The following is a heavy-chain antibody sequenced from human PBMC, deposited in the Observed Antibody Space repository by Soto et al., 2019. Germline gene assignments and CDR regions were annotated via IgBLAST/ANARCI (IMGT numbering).Heavy chain of an antibody. V-gene: IGHV3-23*01. D-gene: IGHD3-16*02. Sequence: LRLSCVASGFTFSSYAMSWVRQAPGKGLEWVSTLSGSGGDTYYADSVNGRFTISRDKSKNTLYLQMDRLRVEDTAVYYCAKRGGYDYVWKSYRPDSWGQGTLVTVSS. CDR3: AKRGGYDYVWKSYRPDS. CDR2: LSGSGGDT. J-gene: IGHJ4*02. CDR1: GFTFSSYA.